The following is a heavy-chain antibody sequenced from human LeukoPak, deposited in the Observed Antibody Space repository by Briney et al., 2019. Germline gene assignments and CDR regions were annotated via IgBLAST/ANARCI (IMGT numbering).Heavy chain of an antibody. CDR2: IYSGGST. Sequence: GGSLRLSCAASGFTVSSNYMSWVRPAPGKGLEWVSVIYSGGSTYYADSVKGRFTISRDNSKNTLYLQMNSLRAEDTAVYYCARDSLGIVDYWGQGTLVTVSS. CDR3: ARDSLGIVDY. CDR1: GFTVSSNY. J-gene: IGHJ4*02. V-gene: IGHV3-53*01. D-gene: IGHD7-27*01.